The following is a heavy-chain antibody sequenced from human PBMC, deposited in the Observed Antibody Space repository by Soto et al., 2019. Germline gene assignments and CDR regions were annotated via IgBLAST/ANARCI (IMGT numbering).Heavy chain of an antibody. CDR1: GFSLSTSGVG. V-gene: IGHV2-5*02. CDR2: LSWDDDK. CDR3: AHRRSGGLAVTKWGYFAY. D-gene: IGHD4-17*01. J-gene: IGHJ4*02. Sequence: QITLKESGPTLVKPTQTLTLTCTVSGFSLSTSGVGVGWIRQPPGKALEWLALLSWDDDKRYSPSLKSRLTITKDTSKSPVGLTMTYMDPVDTATYYCAHRRSGGLAVTKWGYFAYWGQGTLVTVSS.